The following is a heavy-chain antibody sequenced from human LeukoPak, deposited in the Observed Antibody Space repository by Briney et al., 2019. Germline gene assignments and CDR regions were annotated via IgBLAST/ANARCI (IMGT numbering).Heavy chain of an antibody. CDR1: GGSISSYY. D-gene: IGHD3-9*01. CDR2: IYYSGPT. V-gene: IGHV4-59*01. J-gene: IGHJ4*02. CDR3: ARGRKYTPGYRVTELGSGYSDY. Sequence: SETLSLTCTVSGGSISSYYWNWIRQPAGKGLEWIGYIYYSGPTNYNPSLRSRVSMSVDTSKNQFSLRLSSVTAADTAVYYCARGRKYTPGYRVTELGSGYSDYWGQGTLVTVSS.